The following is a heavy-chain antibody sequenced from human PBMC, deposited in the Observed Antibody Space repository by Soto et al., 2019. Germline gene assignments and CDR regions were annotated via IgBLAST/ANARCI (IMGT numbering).Heavy chain of an antibody. V-gene: IGHV3-30*18. Sequence: QVQLVESGGGVVQPGRSLRLSCAASGFTFSSYGMHWVRQAPGKGLEWVAVISYDGSNKYYADSVKGRFTISRDNSKTTLYLQMNSLRAEDTAVYYCAKEEKSVYYYGSGSYYGFDYWGQGTLVTVSS. CDR3: AKEEKSVYYYGSGSYYGFDY. D-gene: IGHD3-10*01. CDR2: ISYDGSNK. J-gene: IGHJ4*02. CDR1: GFTFSSYG.